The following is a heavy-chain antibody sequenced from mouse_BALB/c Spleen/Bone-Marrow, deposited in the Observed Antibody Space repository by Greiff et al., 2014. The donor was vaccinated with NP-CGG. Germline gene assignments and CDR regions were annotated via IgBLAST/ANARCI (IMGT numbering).Heavy chain of an antibody. J-gene: IGHJ4*01. Sequence: QVHVKQSGAELVKPGAPVRLSCKASGYTFTSYWMNWVKQRPGRGLEWIGRIDPSDSETHYNQKFKDKATLTVDESSSTAYIQLSSLTSEDSAVYYCARALGDGYYYAMDYWGQGTSVTVSS. CDR1: GYTFTSYW. CDR3: ARALGDGYYYAMDY. CDR2: IDPSDSET. V-gene: IGHV1-69*02. D-gene: IGHD2-3*01.